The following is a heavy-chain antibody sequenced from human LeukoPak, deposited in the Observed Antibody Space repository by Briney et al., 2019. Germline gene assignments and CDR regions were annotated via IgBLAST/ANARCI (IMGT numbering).Heavy chain of an antibody. Sequence: GASVKVSCKASGYTFTSYDINWVRQATGQGPEWMGWMNPNSGNTGYAQKFQGRVTMTRNTSISTAYMELSSLRSEDTAVYYCARGRKYCGGDCYSFDYWGQGTLVTVSS. CDR2: MNPNSGNT. CDR1: GYTFTSYD. CDR3: ARGRKYCGGDCYSFDY. J-gene: IGHJ4*02. D-gene: IGHD2-21*02. V-gene: IGHV1-8*01.